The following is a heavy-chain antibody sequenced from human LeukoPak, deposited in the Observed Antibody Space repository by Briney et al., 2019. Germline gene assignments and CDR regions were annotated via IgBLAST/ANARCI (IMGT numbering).Heavy chain of an antibody. J-gene: IGHJ4*02. CDR3: ASAPGYSSGWYGREFDY. Sequence: GASVKVSCKASGYTFTSYGISWVRQAPGQGLEWMGWISAYNGNTNYAQKLQGRVTMTTDTSTSTAYMELRSLRSDDTAVYYCASAPGYSSGWYGREFDYWGQGTLVTVSS. CDR1: GYTFTSYG. D-gene: IGHD6-19*01. V-gene: IGHV1-18*01. CDR2: ISAYNGNT.